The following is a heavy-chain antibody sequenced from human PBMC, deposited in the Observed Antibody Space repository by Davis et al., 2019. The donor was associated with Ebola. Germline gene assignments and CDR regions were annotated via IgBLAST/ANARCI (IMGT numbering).Heavy chain of an antibody. CDR2: IYYSGST. J-gene: IGHJ4*02. D-gene: IGHD6-13*01. CDR1: GGSISSNSCY. V-gene: IGHV4-39*07. Sequence: SETLSLTCTVSGGSISSNSCYWDWIRQPPGKGLEWIGSIYYSGSTNYNPSLKSRVTISVDTSKNQFSLKLSSVTAADTAVYYCARARSLAAAGMGFDYWGQGTLVTVSS. CDR3: ARARSLAAAGMGFDY.